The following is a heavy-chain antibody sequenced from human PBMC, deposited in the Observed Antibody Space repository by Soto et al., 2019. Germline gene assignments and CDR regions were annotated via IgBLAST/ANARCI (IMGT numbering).Heavy chain of an antibody. J-gene: IGHJ6*02. CDR2: INAGNGNT. CDR3: ARDKERQRLGGNYYYAMDI. CDR1: GYTFTSYA. D-gene: IGHD5-12*01. V-gene: IGHV1-3*01. Sequence: GASVKVSCKASGYTFTSYAMHWVRQAPGQRLEWMGWINAGNGNTKYSQKFQGRVTITRDTSASTAYMEMSSLRSEDTALYFCARDKERQRLGGNYYYAMDIWGQGTTVTVSS.